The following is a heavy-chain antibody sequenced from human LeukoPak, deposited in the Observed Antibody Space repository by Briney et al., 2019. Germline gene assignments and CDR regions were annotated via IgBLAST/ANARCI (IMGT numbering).Heavy chain of an antibody. J-gene: IGHJ6*02. CDR3: ASGGRHYYDSSGYFPYYYYGMDV. Sequence: SETLSLTCTVSGGSISTIPLYWGWIRQPPGKGLEWIGSIFDTGSTYDNPSLKSRVTISVDTSKNQFSLKLSSVTAADTAVYYCASGGRHYYDSSGYFPYYYYGMDVWGQGTTVTVSS. D-gene: IGHD3-22*01. V-gene: IGHV4-39*07. CDR1: GGSISTIPLY. CDR2: IFDTGST.